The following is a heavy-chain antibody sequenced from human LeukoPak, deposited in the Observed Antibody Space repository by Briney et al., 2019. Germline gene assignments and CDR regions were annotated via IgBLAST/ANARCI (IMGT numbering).Heavy chain of an antibody. CDR1: GGTFSSYA. V-gene: IGHV1-3*01. J-gene: IGHJ5*02. CDR3: ARDSGGWYPTGQNWFDP. CDR2: INAGSGNT. Sequence: ASVKVSCKASGGTFSSYAMHWVRQAPGQRLEWMGWINAGSGNTKYSQKFQGRVTITRDTSASTAYMELSSLRSEDTAVYYCARDSGGWYPTGQNWFDPWGQGTLVTVSS. D-gene: IGHD6-19*01.